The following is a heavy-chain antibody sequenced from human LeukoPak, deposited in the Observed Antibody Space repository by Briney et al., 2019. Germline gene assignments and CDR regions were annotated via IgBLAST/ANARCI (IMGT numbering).Heavy chain of an antibody. V-gene: IGHV3-30*02. CDR2: IRYDGSNK. J-gene: IGHJ4*02. CDR1: GFTSSSYG. Sequence: GGSLRLSCAASGFTSSSYGMHWVRQAPGKGLEWVAFIRYDGSNKYYADSVKGRFTISRDNSKNTLYLQMNSLRAEDTAVYYCAKDDGISIAVAGTDYWGQGTLVTVSS. D-gene: IGHD6-19*01. CDR3: AKDDGISIAVAGTDY.